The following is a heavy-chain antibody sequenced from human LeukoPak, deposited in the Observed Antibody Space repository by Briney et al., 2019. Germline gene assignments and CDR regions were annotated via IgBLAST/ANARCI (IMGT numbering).Heavy chain of an antibody. CDR2: INWNGGGP. D-gene: IGHD4-23*01. CDR1: GFTFDDYL. J-gene: IGHJ3*02. Sequence: GGSLRLSRAATGFTFDDYLMSWFRQSPGEWLEWVSGINWNGGGPGYVDSVKGRFTISRDNAKSSLYLQMNSLRAEDTALYYCARERTVVTPGRWRASGGAFDIWGQGTRVTVSS. V-gene: IGHV3-20*04. CDR3: ARERTVVTPGRWRASGGAFDI.